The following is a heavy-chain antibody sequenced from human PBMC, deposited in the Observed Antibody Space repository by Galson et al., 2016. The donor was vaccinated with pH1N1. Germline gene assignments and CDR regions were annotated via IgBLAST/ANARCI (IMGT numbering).Heavy chain of an antibody. D-gene: IGHD2-15*01. CDR1: GYSISSGYY. V-gene: IGHV4-38-2*02. J-gene: IGHJ4*02. CDR3: ARHDTLTGGSCYFFDY. CDR2: IYHSGTT. Sequence: ETLSLTCTVSGYSISSGYYWGWIRQPPGKGLEWIATIYHSGTTYYNPSLKSRLSISVDTSKNQFSLTVNSVTAADTAVYYCARHDTLTGGSCYFFDYWGQGTLVSVSS.